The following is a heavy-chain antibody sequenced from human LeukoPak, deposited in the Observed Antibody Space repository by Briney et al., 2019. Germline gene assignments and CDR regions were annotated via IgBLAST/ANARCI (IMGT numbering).Heavy chain of an antibody. D-gene: IGHD3-3*01. CDR1: GFTFSSYA. CDR3: ARDLRSGAYYYFYMDV. Sequence: GGSLRLSCAASGFTFSSYAMSWVRQAPGKGLEYVAAVSSNGGRTYYANSVKGRFSISRDNSRNTLYLQMGNLRSEDTAVYYCARDLRSGAYYYFYMDVWGNGTTVIVSS. CDR2: VSSNGGRT. J-gene: IGHJ6*03. V-gene: IGHV3-64*01.